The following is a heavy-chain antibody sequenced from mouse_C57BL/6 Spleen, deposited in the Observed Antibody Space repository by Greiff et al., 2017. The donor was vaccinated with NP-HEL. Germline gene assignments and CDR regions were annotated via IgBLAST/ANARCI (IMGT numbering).Heavy chain of an antibody. CDR2: INPGSGGT. CDR1: GYAFTNYL. D-gene: IGHD1-1*01. J-gene: IGHJ1*03. Sequence: QVQLQQSGAELVRPGTSVKVSCKASGYAFTNYLIEWVKQRPGQGLEWIGVINPGSGGTNYNEKFKGKATLTADKSSSTAYMQLSSLTSEDSAVYFCARSYYYGSSHTPGRFDVWGTGTTVTVSS. V-gene: IGHV1-54*01. CDR3: ARSYYYGSSHTPGRFDV.